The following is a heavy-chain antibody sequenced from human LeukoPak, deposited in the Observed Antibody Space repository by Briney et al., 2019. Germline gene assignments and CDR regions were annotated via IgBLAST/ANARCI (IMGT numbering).Heavy chain of an antibody. CDR3: ARGIMAYDYVWGSYWDYFDY. J-gene: IGHJ4*02. D-gene: IGHD3-16*01. Sequence: ASVKVSCKASGYTFTSYGISWVRQAPGQGLEWMGWISAYNGNTNYAQKLQGRVTMTTDTSTSTAYMELRSLRSDDTAVYYCARGIMAYDYVWGSYWDYFDYWGQGTLVTVSS. CDR1: GYTFTSYG. V-gene: IGHV1-18*01. CDR2: ISAYNGNT.